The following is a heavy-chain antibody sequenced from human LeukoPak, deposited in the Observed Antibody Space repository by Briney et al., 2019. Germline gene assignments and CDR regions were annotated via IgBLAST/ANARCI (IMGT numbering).Heavy chain of an antibody. CDR3: ARGDGDPYSFDY. Sequence: SETLSLTCTVSGGSISSGSYYWSWIRQPAGKGLEWIGRIYTSGSTNYNPSLKSRVTISVDTSKNQLSLKLSSVTAADTAVYYCARGDGDPYSFDYWGQGTLVTVSS. V-gene: IGHV4-61*02. CDR2: IYTSGST. CDR1: GGSISSGSYY. J-gene: IGHJ4*02. D-gene: IGHD4-17*01.